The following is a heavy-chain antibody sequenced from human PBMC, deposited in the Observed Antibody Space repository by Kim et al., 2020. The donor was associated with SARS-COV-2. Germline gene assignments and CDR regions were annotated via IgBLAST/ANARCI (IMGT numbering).Heavy chain of an antibody. CDR3: AKVASSSWYADY. D-gene: IGHD6-13*01. Sequence: YYADSVKGRFTISRDNSKNTLYLQMNSLRAEDTAVYYCAKVASSSWYADYWGQGTLVTVSS. V-gene: IGHV3-33*06. J-gene: IGHJ4*02.